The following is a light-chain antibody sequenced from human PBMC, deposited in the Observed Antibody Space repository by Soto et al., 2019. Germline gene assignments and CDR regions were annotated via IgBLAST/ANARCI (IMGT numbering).Light chain of an antibody. CDR3: QQYGSSPRT. J-gene: IGKJ1*01. CDR2: GAS. CDR1: QSISRN. V-gene: IGKV3-20*01. Sequence: EIVMTPSRTTLSVAPGERATLSLMASQSISRNLAWYQQKPGQAPRLLIYGASSRATGIPDRFSGSGSGTDFTLTISRLEPEDFAVYYCQQYGSSPRTFGQGTMVDI.